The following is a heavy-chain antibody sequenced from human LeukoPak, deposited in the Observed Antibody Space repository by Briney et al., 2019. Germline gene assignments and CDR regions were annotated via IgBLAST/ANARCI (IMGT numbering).Heavy chain of an antibody. CDR2: INHSGST. V-gene: IGHV4-34*01. J-gene: IGHJ6*03. Sequence: SETLSLTCAVYGGSFSGYYWSWIRQPPGKGVEGMGEINHSGSTNYNPSLKSRVTISVDTSKNQFSLKLSSVTAADTAVYYCARRGLRYFAHYYYMDVWGKGTTVTISS. D-gene: IGHD3-9*01. CDR3: ARRGLRYFAHYYYMDV. CDR1: GGSFSGYY.